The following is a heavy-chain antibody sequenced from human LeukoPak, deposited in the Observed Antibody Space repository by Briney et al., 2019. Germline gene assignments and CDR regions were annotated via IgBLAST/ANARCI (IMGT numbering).Heavy chain of an antibody. J-gene: IGHJ4*02. CDR3: VRGDIVATVSRG. D-gene: IGHD5-12*01. CDR1: GFTFSSYV. CDR2: ISEGGDST. V-gene: IGHV3-23*01. Sequence: GGSLRLSRAASGFTFSSYVMTWVRQAPGKGLEWVSDISEGGDSTYYADSVKGRFSISRDNSKNTLYLQMNSLRAEDTAIYYCVRGDIVATVSRGWGQGILVTVSS.